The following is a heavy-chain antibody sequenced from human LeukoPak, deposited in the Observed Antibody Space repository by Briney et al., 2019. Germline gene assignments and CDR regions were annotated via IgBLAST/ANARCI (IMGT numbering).Heavy chain of an antibody. CDR1: GFTFSSYA. D-gene: IGHD3-16*01. J-gene: IGHJ4*02. CDR2: ISSSGSNT. CDR3: AKGYYDYVWGSYYFDY. Sequence: PGGPLRLSCAASGFTFSSYAMSWVRPAPGKGLEWVSAISSSGSNTYYADSVKGRFTISRDNSRDTLYRQMNSLRAEDTAAYYCAKGYYDYVWGSYYFDYWGQGTLVTVSS. V-gene: IGHV3-23*01.